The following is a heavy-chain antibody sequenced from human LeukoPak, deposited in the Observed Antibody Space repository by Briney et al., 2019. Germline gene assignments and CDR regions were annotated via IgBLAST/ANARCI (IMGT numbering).Heavy chain of an antibody. J-gene: IGHJ5*02. CDR2: IYQSGST. V-gene: IGHV4-39*07. Sequence: SETLSLTCTVSGGSISSSSYYWGWIRQPPGKGLEWIGSIYQSGSTYYNPSLRSRVTISVDTSKNQFSLRLSSVTAADTAVYYCARLQYCSGTSCYWFDPWGQGTLVTVSS. CDR3: ARLQYCSGTSCYWFDP. CDR1: GGSISSSSYY. D-gene: IGHD2-2*01.